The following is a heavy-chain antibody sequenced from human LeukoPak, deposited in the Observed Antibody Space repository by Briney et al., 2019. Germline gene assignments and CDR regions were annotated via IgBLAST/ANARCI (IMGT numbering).Heavy chain of an antibody. J-gene: IGHJ4*02. V-gene: IGHV3-30*04. Sequence: PGGSLRLSCAASGFTFSSYAMHWVRQAPGKGLEWVAVISYDGSNKYYADSVKGRFTISRDNSKNTLYLQMNSLRAEDTAVYYCARAQEGYYDSSGYPDYWGQGTLVTVSS. CDR2: ISYDGSNK. CDR1: GFTFSSYA. D-gene: IGHD3-22*01. CDR3: ARAQEGYYDSSGYPDY.